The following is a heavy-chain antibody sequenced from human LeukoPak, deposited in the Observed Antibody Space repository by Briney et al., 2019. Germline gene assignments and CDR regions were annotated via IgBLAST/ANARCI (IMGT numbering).Heavy chain of an antibody. Sequence: GESLKISCKGSGYSFTTYWIGWVRQMPGKGLEWMGIIYPGDSDTRYSPSFQGQVTISAGKSISTAYLQWSSLKASDTAMYYCARLGEEYSSSSGGFDYWGQGSLVTVSS. D-gene: IGHD6-6*01. V-gene: IGHV5-51*01. CDR1: GYSFTTYW. CDR3: ARLGEEYSSSSGGFDY. J-gene: IGHJ4*02. CDR2: IYPGDSDT.